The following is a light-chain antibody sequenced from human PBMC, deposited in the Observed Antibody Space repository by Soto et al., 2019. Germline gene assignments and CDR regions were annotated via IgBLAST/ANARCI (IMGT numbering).Light chain of an antibody. CDR3: QQGRNWPLT. CDR1: QSISTE. J-gene: IGKJ2*01. V-gene: IGKV3-15*01. CDR2: SAS. Sequence: EIAMTQSPATLSVSPGERATLSCRASQSISTELAWYQQIHGQPPRLLIYSASTRATGVPARFTGSGSGSDFTLSISELQYEDFAIYYCQQGRNWPLTFGQGTRLEI.